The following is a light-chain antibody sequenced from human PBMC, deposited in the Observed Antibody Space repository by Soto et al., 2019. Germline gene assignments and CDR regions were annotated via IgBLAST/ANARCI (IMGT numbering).Light chain of an antibody. J-gene: IGLJ3*02. CDR1: SSNIGAGYH. V-gene: IGLV1-40*01. Sequence: QSVLTQPPSVSGAPGQRVTISCTGSSSNIGAGYHVHWYQHLPGTAPKLLIYGNSNRPSGVPDRFSGSKSGTSASLAITGLQAEDEAHYYCQSYDSSLSWVFGRGTNVTVL. CDR3: QSYDSSLSWV. CDR2: GNS.